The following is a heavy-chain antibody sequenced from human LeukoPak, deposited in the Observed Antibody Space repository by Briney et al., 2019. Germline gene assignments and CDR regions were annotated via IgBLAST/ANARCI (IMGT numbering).Heavy chain of an antibody. CDR3: ARIDLAYGSGTYYSAYFEF. J-gene: IGHJ4*02. CDR1: GYTFTSYG. V-gene: IGHV1-18*01. Sequence: GASVKLSCKASGYTFTSYGISWVRQASGQGLEWMGCISAYNGNTNYAQKFQGRVTMTTETSTSTAYMELRSLRSDDAAVYYCARIDLAYGSGTYYSAYFEFWGQGTLVTVSS. CDR2: ISAYNGNT. D-gene: IGHD3-10*01.